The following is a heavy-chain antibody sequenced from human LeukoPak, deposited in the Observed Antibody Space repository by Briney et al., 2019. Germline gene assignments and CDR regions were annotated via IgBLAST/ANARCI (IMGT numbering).Heavy chain of an antibody. CDR1: GFTFSNYW. D-gene: IGHD2-2*01. V-gene: IGHV3-74*01. CDR2: INSDGINT. J-gene: IGHJ4*02. Sequence: GGSLRLSCAASGFTFSNYWMHWVRQAPGKGLVWVSRINSDGINTSYADSVKGRFTISRDNAKNTLNLQMNNLRAEDTAVYYCARPSGSTSCCAPDYWGQGTLVTVSS. CDR3: ARPSGSTSCCAPDY.